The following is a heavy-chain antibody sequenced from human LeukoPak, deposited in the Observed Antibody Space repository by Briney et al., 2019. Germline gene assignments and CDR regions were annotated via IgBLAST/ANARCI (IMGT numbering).Heavy chain of an antibody. CDR3: ARDRERFDTAGDAFDI. Sequence: SETLSLTCTVSGVSISTNIYSWGWIRQPPGKGLQWIGNIYYTGSTYYNPSLKSRVTISVDTSKNQFSLRLSSVTAADTAVYYCARDRERFDTAGDAFDIWGQGTMVTVSS. CDR1: GVSISTNIYS. D-gene: IGHD2-8*02. CDR2: IYYTGST. V-gene: IGHV4-39*07. J-gene: IGHJ3*02.